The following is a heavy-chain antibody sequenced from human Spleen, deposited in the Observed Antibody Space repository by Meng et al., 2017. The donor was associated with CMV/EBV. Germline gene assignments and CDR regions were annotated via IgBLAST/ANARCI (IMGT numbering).Heavy chain of an antibody. V-gene: IGHV4-59*01. Sequence: SETLSLTCTVSGGSISSYYWSWIRQPPGKGLEWIGYIYYSGSTNYNPSLKSRVTISVDTSKNQCSLKLSSVTAADTAVYYCARVLPGARYFDDWGQGTLVTVSS. D-gene: IGHD1-14*01. CDR2: IYYSGST. J-gene: IGHJ4*02. CDR3: ARVLPGARYFDD. CDR1: GGSISSYY.